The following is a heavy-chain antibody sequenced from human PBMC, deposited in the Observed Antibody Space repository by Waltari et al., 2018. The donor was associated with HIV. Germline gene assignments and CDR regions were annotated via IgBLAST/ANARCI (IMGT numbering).Heavy chain of an antibody. J-gene: IGHJ5*02. CDR1: GFTFSTFT. Sequence: EVQLVDSGGGLVKPGGSLRLSCAASGFTFSTFTMTWVRQAPGTGLEWVSSISSSSDHIYYADSVKGRFTISRDNAKSSLYLQMNSLRAEDTAVYYCARGRNDHVWGGGLRAWFDPWGQGTLVTVSS. CDR2: ISSSSDHI. V-gene: IGHV3-21*01. CDR3: ARGRNDHVWGGGLRAWFDP. D-gene: IGHD3-16*01.